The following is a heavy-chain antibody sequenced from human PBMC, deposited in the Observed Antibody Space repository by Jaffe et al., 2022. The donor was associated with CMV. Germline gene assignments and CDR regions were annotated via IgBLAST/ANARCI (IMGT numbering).Heavy chain of an antibody. CDR3: TKSDCESFGCKLIDY. CDR2: IDDRSDVI. J-gene: IGHJ4*02. CDR1: GFTFSKYA. D-gene: IGHD2-21*01. Sequence: EVQLVESGGDLVQPGGSLRLSCAASGFTFSKYAMIWVRQAPGKGLEWVASIDDRSDVINYGDSVKGRFTVFRDNSKSTVFLQMNSLRVDDTATYFCTKSDCESFGCKLIDYWGQGTLVTVSS. V-gene: IGHV3-23*04.